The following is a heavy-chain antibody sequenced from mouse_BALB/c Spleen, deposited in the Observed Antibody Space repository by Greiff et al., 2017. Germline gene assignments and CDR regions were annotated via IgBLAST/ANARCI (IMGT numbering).Heavy chain of an antibody. V-gene: IGHV3-2*02. CDR1: GYSITSDYA. Sequence: EVQGVESGPGLVKPSQSLSLTCTVTGYSITSDYAWHWIRQFPGNKLEWMGYISYSGSTSYNPSLKSRISITRDTSKNQFFLQLNSVTTEDTATYYCARGDYGNYGGYWGQGTTLTVSS. CDR3: ARGDYGNYGGY. J-gene: IGHJ2*01. D-gene: IGHD2-1*01. CDR2: ISYSGST.